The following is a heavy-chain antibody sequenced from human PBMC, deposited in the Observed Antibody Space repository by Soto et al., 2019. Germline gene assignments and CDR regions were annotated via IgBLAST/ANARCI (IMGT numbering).Heavy chain of an antibody. V-gene: IGHV4-59*01. D-gene: IGHD4-17*01. Sequence: KPSETLSLTCTVSGGSINYSYWTWIRQPPGKGLEWIGYISYTGSANYNASLKSRLTISVDTSKNQFSLKLSSVTAADTALYYRARVNYGDYYYGMDVWGQGTTVTVSS. CDR2: ISYTGSA. CDR1: GGSINYSY. CDR3: ARVNYGDYYYGMDV. J-gene: IGHJ6*02.